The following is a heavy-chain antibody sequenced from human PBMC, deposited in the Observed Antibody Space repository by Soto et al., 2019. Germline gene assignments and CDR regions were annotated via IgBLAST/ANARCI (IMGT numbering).Heavy chain of an antibody. Sequence: GESLKISCKGSGYSFTNYWIGWVRQMPGKGLEWMGIIYPGDSDIRFSPSFQGQVTISADKSINTAYLQWSSLMASDTAMYYCARTSHYDSSGYYDDFDVWGQGTMVTVSS. CDR3: ARTSHYDSSGYYDDFDV. CDR2: IYPGDSDI. CDR1: GYSFTNYW. V-gene: IGHV5-51*01. D-gene: IGHD3-22*01. J-gene: IGHJ3*01.